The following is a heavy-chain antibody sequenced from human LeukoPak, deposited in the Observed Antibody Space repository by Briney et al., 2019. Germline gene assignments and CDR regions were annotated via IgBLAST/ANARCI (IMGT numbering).Heavy chain of an antibody. V-gene: IGHV3-23*01. D-gene: IGHD3-16*01. CDR1: GFTFSSHG. CDR3: AKDDNYIRFLS. Sequence: GGSLRLSCAASGFTFSSHGMNWVRQAPGKGLEWVSGITGSGGNRYYADSVKGRFTISRDNSKNTLYLQINSLRAEDTAVYYCAKDDNYIRFLSWGQGTLVTVSS. CDR2: ITGSGGNR. J-gene: IGHJ5*02.